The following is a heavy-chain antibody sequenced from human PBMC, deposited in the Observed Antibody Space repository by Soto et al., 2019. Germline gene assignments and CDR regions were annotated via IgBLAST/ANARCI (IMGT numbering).Heavy chain of an antibody. CDR2: ISYDGSNK. Sequence: QVQLVESGGGVVQPGRSLRLSCAASGFTCSSYGMHWVRQAPGKGLEWVAVISYDGSNKYYADSVKGRFTISRDNSKNTLYLQMNSLRAEDTAVYYCAKDSGGYFDYWGQGTLVTVSS. CDR1: GFTCSSYG. V-gene: IGHV3-30*18. CDR3: AKDSGGYFDY. D-gene: IGHD1-26*01. J-gene: IGHJ4*02.